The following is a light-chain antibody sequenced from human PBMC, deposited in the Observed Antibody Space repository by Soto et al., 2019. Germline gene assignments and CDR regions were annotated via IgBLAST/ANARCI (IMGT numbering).Light chain of an antibody. CDR2: AAS. Sequence: AIRMTQSPSSFSASTGDRVTITCRASQGISSYLAWYQQKPGKAPKLLIYAASTLQSGVPSRFSGSGSGTDFTLTISCLQAEDFATYYCQQYYSYPRTFGQVNNVEIK. CDR3: QQYYSYPRT. CDR1: QGISSY. V-gene: IGKV1-8*01. J-gene: IGKJ1*01.